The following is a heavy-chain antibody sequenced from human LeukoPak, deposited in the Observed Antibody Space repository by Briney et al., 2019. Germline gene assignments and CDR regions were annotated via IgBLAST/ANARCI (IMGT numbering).Heavy chain of an antibody. CDR3: ARMVRGVVLGPNYYPYHMDV. Sequence: SETLPLTCTVSGGSISSHLYFWAWIRQPPGKGLEWIGSVYYGGSTYYNPSLKSRVTMSVDTSKNEFSLKLRSVTAADTTTYYCARMVRGVVLGPNYYPYHMDVWGRGTTVTVSS. J-gene: IGHJ6*03. D-gene: IGHD3-10*01. V-gene: IGHV4-39*01. CDR2: VYYGGST. CDR1: GGSISSHLYF.